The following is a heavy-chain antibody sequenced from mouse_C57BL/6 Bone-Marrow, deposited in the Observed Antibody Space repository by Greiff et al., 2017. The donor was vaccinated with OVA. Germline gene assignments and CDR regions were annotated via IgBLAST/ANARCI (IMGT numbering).Heavy chain of an antibody. D-gene: IGHD1-1*01. Sequence: QVQLQQSGAELVKPGASVKMSCKASGYTFTSYWITWVKQRPGQGLEWIGDIYPGSGSTNYNEKFKSKATLTVDTSSSTAYMQLSSLTSEDSAVYYCARRYYGSSVYFDVWGTGTTVTVSS. CDR3: ARRYYGSSVYFDV. CDR2: IYPGSGST. V-gene: IGHV1-55*01. J-gene: IGHJ1*03. CDR1: GYTFTSYW.